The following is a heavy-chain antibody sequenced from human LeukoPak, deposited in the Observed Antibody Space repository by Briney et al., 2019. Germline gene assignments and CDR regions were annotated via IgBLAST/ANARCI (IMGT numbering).Heavy chain of an antibody. CDR2: INPNSGGT. CDR1: GYTFTGYY. Sequence: ASVKVSCKASGYTFTGYYMHWVRQAPGQGLEWMGWINPNSGGTNYAQKFQGRVTMTRDTSISTAYMELSRLRSDDTAVYYCAKTPTNQPNCSSTSCREYWGQGTLVTVSS. CDR3: AKTPTNQPNCSSTSCREY. J-gene: IGHJ4*02. V-gene: IGHV1-2*02. D-gene: IGHD2-2*01.